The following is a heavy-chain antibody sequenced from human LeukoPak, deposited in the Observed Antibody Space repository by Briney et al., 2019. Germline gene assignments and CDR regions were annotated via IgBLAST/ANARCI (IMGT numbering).Heavy chain of an antibody. Sequence: ASVKVSCKASGGTFSSYAISWVRQAPGQGLEWMGGFDPEDGETIYAQKFQGRVTMTEDTSTDTAYMELSSLRSEDTAVYYCATVASSSRLADDAFDIWGQGTMVTVSS. CDR3: ATVASSSRLADDAFDI. J-gene: IGHJ3*02. D-gene: IGHD6-13*01. V-gene: IGHV1-24*01. CDR1: GGTFSSYA. CDR2: FDPEDGET.